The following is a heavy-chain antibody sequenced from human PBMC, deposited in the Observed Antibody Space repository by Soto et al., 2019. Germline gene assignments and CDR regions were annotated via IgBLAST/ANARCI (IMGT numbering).Heavy chain of an antibody. CDR1: GFSLSTGGVG. V-gene: IGHV2-5*02. D-gene: IGHD2-21*02. CDR3: VQSRCGGDGLRSYSSHYYYGMDV. CDR2: IYWDNDK. Sequence: QITLKESGPTLVKPTQTLTLTCTFSGFSLSTGGVGVGWIRQPPGKALEWLALIYWDNDKRYSPSLKSRLTVTKDTSKTRVVLTMTNMDPVDTATYYCVQSRCGGDGLRSYSSHYYYGMDVWGQGTTVTVFS. J-gene: IGHJ6*02.